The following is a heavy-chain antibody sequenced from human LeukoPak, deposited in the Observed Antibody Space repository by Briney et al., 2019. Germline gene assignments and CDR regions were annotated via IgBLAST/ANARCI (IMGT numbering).Heavy chain of an antibody. CDR3: ARDSSSSASWWFDP. D-gene: IGHD6-6*01. J-gene: IGHJ5*02. CDR2: INPNGGTT. V-gene: IGHV1-46*01. Sequence: ASVKVSCKASGYTVIRHWMHWVRQAPGQGLEWMGVINPNGGTTIYAQKLQGRVTLTRDMSTSTLYMELSSLTSEHTAVYYCARDSSSSASWWFDPWGQGTLVTVSS. CDR1: GYTVIRHW.